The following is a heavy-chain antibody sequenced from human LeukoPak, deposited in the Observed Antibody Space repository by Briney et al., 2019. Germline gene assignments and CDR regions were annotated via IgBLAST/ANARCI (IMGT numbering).Heavy chain of an antibody. CDR1: GFTFSSYA. D-gene: IGHD6-13*01. V-gene: IGHV3-23*01. CDR3: AKVGEGYLGVVDY. J-gene: IGHJ4*02. Sequence: GGSLRLPCAASGFTFSSYAMSWVRQAPGKGLEWVSAISGSGGSTYYADSVKGRFTISRDNSNNTLYLQMNSLRAEDTAVYYCAKVGEGYLGVVDYWGQGTLVTVSS. CDR2: ISGSGGST.